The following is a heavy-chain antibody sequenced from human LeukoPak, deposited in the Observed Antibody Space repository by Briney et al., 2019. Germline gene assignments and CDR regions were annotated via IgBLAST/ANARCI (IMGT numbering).Heavy chain of an antibody. CDR2: IFYSGST. D-gene: IGHD3-22*01. V-gene: IGHV4-39*07. Sequence: SETLSLTCTVSGGSISTSNYYWGWIRQPPGKGLEWIGNIFYSGSTYYSPSLKSRVTISLDTSKNQFSLRLSSVTAADTAVYYCARASYSYDINGWVPFDYWGQGTLVTVSS. J-gene: IGHJ4*02. CDR3: ARASYSYDINGWVPFDY. CDR1: GGSISTSNYY.